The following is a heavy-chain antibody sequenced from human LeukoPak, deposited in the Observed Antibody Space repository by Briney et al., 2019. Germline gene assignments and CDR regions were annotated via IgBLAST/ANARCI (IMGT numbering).Heavy chain of an antibody. CDR3: ARAGKVVTSFFDC. CDR1: GFIFSNCG. V-gene: IGHV3-21*01. D-gene: IGHD3-22*01. J-gene: IGHJ4*02. CDR2: ITSTGTYT. Sequence: GGSLRLSCAASGFIFSNCGMNWVRQAPGKGLEWVSSITSTGTYTFYADSVKGRFTISRDNAKNSLYLQMSSLRAEDTAVYYCARAGKVVTSFFDCWGQGTLVTVSS.